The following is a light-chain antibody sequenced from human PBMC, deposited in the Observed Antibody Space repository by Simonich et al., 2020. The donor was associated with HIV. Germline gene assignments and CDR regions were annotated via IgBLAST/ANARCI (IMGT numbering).Light chain of an antibody. V-gene: IGLV2-8*01. CDR2: EVS. Sequence: QSALTQPPSASGSPGQSVTISCTGTSSDVGGSNYVSWYQQPPGKAPKLMIYEVSKRPPGVPDRFAGSKSGNTASLTVSGLQAEDEADYYCSSYAGSNNFEVFGGGTKLTVL. CDR3: SSYAGSNNFEV. CDR1: SSDVGGSNY. J-gene: IGLJ3*02.